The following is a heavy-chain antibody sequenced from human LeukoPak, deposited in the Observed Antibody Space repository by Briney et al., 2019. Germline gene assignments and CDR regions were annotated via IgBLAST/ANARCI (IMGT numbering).Heavy chain of an antibody. V-gene: IGHV1-18*01. J-gene: IGHJ4*02. Sequence: ASVKVSCKASGYTFSSFGISWVRQAPGQGLEWMGWSSAYNGNTNYAQKFQGRVTMTTDTSTSTAYMEVRSLRSDDTAVYYCTRDLGVDTTMIFFDSWGQGSLVTVSS. CDR2: SSAYNGNT. CDR1: GYTFSSFG. CDR3: TRDLGVDTTMIFFDS. D-gene: IGHD5-18*01.